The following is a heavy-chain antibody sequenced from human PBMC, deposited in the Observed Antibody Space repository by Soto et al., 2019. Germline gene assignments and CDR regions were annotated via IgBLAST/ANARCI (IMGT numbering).Heavy chain of an antibody. CDR1: GGSISNSPYY. CDR3: VRRSGGSYLTLGY. D-gene: IGHD1-26*01. CDR2: IYYSGST. J-gene: IGHJ4*02. Sequence: QLQLQESGPGLVKPSETLSLTCTVSGGSISNSPYYWGWIRQPPGKGLEWIGDIYYSGSTYYNASLKSRVALSVDTSKNQFSLKLSSVTAADTAVYYCVRRSGGSYLTLGYWGQGTLVTVSS. V-gene: IGHV4-39*01.